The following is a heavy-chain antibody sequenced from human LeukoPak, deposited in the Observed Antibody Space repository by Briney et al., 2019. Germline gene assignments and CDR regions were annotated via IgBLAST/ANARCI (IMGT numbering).Heavy chain of an antibody. Sequence: GGSLRLSCAASRFTVSSNYMSWVRQAPGKGLEWVSIISSGSTTSYADSVKGRFTISRDNSRNTLYLQMNSLRAEDTAVYYCATRGAPGYYYGMDVWGQGTPVTVSS. J-gene: IGHJ6*02. CDR2: ISSGSTT. V-gene: IGHV3-66*01. CDR3: ATRGAPGYYYGMDV. D-gene: IGHD1-26*01. CDR1: RFTVSSNY.